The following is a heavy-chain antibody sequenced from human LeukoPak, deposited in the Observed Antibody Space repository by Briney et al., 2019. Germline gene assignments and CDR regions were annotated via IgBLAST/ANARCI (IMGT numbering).Heavy chain of an antibody. Sequence: SETLSLTCTVSGGSISSSSYYWGWIRQPPGKGLEWIGSIYYSGSTYYNPSLKSRVTISVDTSKNQFSLKLSSVTAADTAVYYCARAAAVGLDYWGQGTLVTVSS. J-gene: IGHJ4*02. CDR1: GGSISSSSYY. CDR3: ARAAAVGLDY. CDR2: IYYSGST. V-gene: IGHV4-39*07. D-gene: IGHD6-13*01.